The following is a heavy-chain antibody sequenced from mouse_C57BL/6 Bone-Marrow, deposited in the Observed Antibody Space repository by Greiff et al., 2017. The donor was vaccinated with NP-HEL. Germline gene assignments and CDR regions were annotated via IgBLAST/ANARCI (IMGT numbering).Heavy chain of an antibody. D-gene: IGHD1-1*01. CDR1: GYTFTSYW. J-gene: IGHJ4*01. Sequence: QVQLQQPGAELVKPGASVKLSCKASGYTFTSYWMHWVKQRPGRGLEWIGRIDPNSGGTKYNEKFKSKATLTVDKPSSTAYMQLSSLTSEDSAVYYCARGRFGSDYYGSTAMDYWGQGTSVTVSS. CDR2: IDPNSGGT. V-gene: IGHV1-72*01. CDR3: ARGRFGSDYYGSTAMDY.